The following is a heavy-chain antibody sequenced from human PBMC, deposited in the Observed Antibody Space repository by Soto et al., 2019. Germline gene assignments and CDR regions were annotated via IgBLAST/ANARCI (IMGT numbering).Heavy chain of an antibody. V-gene: IGHV3-23*01. D-gene: IGHD6-19*01. CDR3: AKDLGIAVAVYYYYYMDV. J-gene: IGHJ6*03. CDR2: ISGSGGST. CDR1: GFTFSSYA. Sequence: PGGSLRLSCAASGFTFSSYAMSWVRQAPGKGLEWVSAISGSGGSTYYADSVKGRFTISRDNSKNTLYLQMNSLRAEDTAVYYCAKDLGIAVAVYYYYYMDVWGKGTTVTVSS.